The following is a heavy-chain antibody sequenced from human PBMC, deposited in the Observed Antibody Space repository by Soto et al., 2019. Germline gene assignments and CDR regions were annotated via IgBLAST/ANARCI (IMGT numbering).Heavy chain of an antibody. J-gene: IGHJ3*02. V-gene: IGHV1-24*01. D-gene: IGHD3-3*01. Sequence: ASVKVSCKVSGYTLTELSMHWVRQAPGKGLEWMGGFDPEDGETIYAQKFQGRVTMTEDTSTDTAYMELSSLRSEDTAVYYCATIVLRFLEWLPRRDAFDIWGQGTMVTVSS. CDR3: ATIVLRFLEWLPRRDAFDI. CDR2: FDPEDGET. CDR1: GYTLTELS.